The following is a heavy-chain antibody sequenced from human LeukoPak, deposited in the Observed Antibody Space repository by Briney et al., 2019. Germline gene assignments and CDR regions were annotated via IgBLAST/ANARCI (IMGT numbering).Heavy chain of an antibody. Sequence: GGSLRLSCAASGFTFSSYGMHWVRQAPGKGVEWVAVISHDGSDSHYADSVKGRFTISRHNSKNTVYLQMSSLRPEDTAVYFCAKELYFGSGSYPDYWGQGTLVRVSS. V-gene: IGHV3-30*18. D-gene: IGHD3-10*01. CDR3: AKELYFGSGSYPDY. CDR2: ISHDGSDS. CDR1: GFTFSSYG. J-gene: IGHJ4*02.